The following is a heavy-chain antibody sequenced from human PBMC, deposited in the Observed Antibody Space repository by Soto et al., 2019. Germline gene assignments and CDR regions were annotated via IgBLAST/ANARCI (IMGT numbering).Heavy chain of an antibody. CDR2: IHDDGSIT. V-gene: IGHV3-74*01. J-gene: IGHJ4*02. CDR3: GRVPAAAAGIGIDH. Sequence: GVPLRLSCTASGVTFSSYWRHWVRQAPGKGLVWVARIHDDGSITNYADSVKGRFTISRDNAKNTLYLQMNSLRAEDTAVYYCGRVPAAAAGIGIDHWGQGILVTVSS. D-gene: IGHD6-13*01. CDR1: GVTFSSYW.